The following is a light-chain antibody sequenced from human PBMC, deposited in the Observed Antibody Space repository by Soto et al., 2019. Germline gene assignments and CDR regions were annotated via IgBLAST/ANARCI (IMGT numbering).Light chain of an antibody. CDR2: GAS. V-gene: IGKV3-20*01. CDR1: RSVSSSY. CDR3: QQYGSSPTWT. Sequence: DIVLTQSPGTLSLSPGERATLSCRASRSVSSSYLAWYQQKPGQAPRLLIYGASSRASGITDRFGGSGSGTDFTLTISRLEPEDFAVYYCQQYGSSPTWTFGQGTKVDI. J-gene: IGKJ1*01.